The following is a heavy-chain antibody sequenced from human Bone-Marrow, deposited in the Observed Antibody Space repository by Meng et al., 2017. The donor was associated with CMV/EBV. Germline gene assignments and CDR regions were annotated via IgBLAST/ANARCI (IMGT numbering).Heavy chain of an antibody. J-gene: IGHJ5*02. D-gene: IGHD3-10*01. Sequence: SVKVSCKASGGTFSSYTISWVRQAPGQGLEWMGRIIPILGIANYAQKFQGRVTITADKSTGTAYMELSSLRSEDTAVYYCARDRMVRGVANWFDPWGQGTLVTVSS. CDR3: ARDRMVRGVANWFDP. V-gene: IGHV1-69*04. CDR2: IIPILGIA. CDR1: GGTFSSYT.